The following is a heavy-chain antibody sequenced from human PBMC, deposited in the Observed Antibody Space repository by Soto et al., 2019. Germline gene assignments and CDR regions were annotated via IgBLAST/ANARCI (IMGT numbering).Heavy chain of an antibody. V-gene: IGHV4-31*03. CDR2: IYFTGAT. CDR1: GGSISSGTSY. D-gene: IGHD2-21*02. J-gene: IGHJ4*02. CDR3: ASIPRRGYSYGIDY. Sequence: QVQLQESGPGLVKPSQTLSLTCNVSGGSISSGTSYWTWIRQHPGEGLECIGHIYFTGATYSNPSLRSRLTMSVDTSKNQFSLKLTSVTAADTATSYCASIPRRGYSYGIDYWGQGTLVTVSS.